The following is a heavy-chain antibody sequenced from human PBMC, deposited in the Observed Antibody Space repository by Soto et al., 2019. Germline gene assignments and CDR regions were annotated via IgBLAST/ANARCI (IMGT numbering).Heavy chain of an antibody. V-gene: IGHV2-5*02. J-gene: IGHJ3*02. Sequence: QITLKESGPTLVKPTQTLTLTCTFSGFSLSTSGVGVGWIRQPPGKALEWLALIYWDDDKRYSPSLKSRLTITKDTSKNQVVLTMTNMEPVDTATYYCAHYFYILVDDAFDIWGQGTMVTVSS. CDR3: AHYFYILVDDAFDI. CDR2: IYWDDDK. D-gene: IGHD2-8*02. CDR1: GFSLSTSGVG.